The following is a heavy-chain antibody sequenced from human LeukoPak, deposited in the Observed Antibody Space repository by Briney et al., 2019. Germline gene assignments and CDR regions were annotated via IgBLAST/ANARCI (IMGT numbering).Heavy chain of an antibody. V-gene: IGHV4-39*07. D-gene: IGHD3-3*01. J-gene: IGHJ4*02. CDR2: IYYSGNT. Sequence: MPSETLSLTCTVSGVSISSSNSYWGWIRQPPGKGLEWIGSIYYSGNTYYNASLKSRVTISVDASKIQFSLNLSSVTAADTAIYYCARGLASGYPPIPFDYWGQGTLVIVSS. CDR3: ARGLASGYPPIPFDY. CDR1: GVSISSSNSY.